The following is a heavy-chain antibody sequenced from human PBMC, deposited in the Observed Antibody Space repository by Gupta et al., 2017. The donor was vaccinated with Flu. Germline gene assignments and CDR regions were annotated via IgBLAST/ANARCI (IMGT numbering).Heavy chain of an antibody. J-gene: IGHJ6*03. CDR3: ARRREREWGRVGNYMDV. V-gene: IGHV4-4*02. Sequence: NYNPSLEGRVTTSVDRSKNQFSLHLSSVTAADSAVYYCARRREREWGRVGNYMDVWGKGTTVTVSS. D-gene: IGHD3-16*01.